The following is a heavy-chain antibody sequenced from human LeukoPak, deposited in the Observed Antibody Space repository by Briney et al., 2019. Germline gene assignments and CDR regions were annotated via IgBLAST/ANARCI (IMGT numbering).Heavy chain of an antibody. J-gene: IGHJ6*03. CDR3: ARELDAAAGPLYYYYYMDV. CDR1: GGSISSSSYY. D-gene: IGHD6-13*01. CDR2: IYYSGST. V-gene: IGHV4-39*02. Sequence: SETLSLTCTVSGGSISSSSYYWGWIRQPPGKGLEWIGRIYYSGSTYYNPSLKSRVTISVVTSKNQFSLKLSSVTAADTAVYYCARELDAAAGPLYYYYYMDVWGKGTTVTVSS.